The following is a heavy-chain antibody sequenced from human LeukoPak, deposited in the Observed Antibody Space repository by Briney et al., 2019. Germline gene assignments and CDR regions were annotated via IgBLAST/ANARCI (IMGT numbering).Heavy chain of an antibody. V-gene: IGHV3-11*04. CDR3: AKSPGGYSGPFGD. J-gene: IGHJ4*02. CDR2: ISTSGTAV. D-gene: IGHD5-12*01. CDR1: GFTFSDYY. Sequence: GGSLRLSCAASGFTFSDYYMSWIRQAPGKGLEWVSYISTSGTAVYYADSVKGRFTISRDNAKNSLYLQMNSLRVEDTAVYYCAKSPGGYSGPFGDWGQGTLVTVSS.